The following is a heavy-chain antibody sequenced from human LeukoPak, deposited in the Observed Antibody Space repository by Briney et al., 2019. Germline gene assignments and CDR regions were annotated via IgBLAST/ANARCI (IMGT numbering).Heavy chain of an antibody. Sequence: GGSLRLSCAASGFTFSSYWMSWVRQAPGKGLEWVATIKYDGSDKYYVDSVKGRFTISRDNAKNSLYLQMNSLSGEDTAVYFCARPPFGSGSYFDHWGQGTLVTVSS. CDR2: IKYDGSDK. CDR1: GFTFSSYW. D-gene: IGHD3-3*01. CDR3: ARPPFGSGSYFDH. J-gene: IGHJ4*02. V-gene: IGHV3-7*01.